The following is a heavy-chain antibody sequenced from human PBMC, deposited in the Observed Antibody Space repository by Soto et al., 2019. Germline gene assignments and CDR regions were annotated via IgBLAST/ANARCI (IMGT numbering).Heavy chain of an antibody. Sequence: EVQLLESGGGLVQPGGSLRLSCAASGFTFSSYAMSWVRQAPGKGLEWVSAISGSGGSTYYADSVKGRFTISRDKSKNTLYLQMNSLRAEDTAVYYCAKGNKVVVPSALFRIGMDVLGQGTTVTVSS. V-gene: IGHV3-23*01. CDR1: GFTFSSYA. D-gene: IGHD2-2*01. CDR2: ISGSGGST. CDR3: AKGNKVVVPSALFRIGMDV. J-gene: IGHJ6*02.